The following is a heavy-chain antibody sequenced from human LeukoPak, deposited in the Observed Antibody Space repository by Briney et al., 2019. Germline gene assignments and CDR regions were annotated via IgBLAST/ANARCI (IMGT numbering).Heavy chain of an antibody. Sequence: GASVKVSCKASGYTFTSYDINWVRQATGQGLEWMGWMNPNSGNTGCAQKFQGRVTMTRNTSISTAYMELSSLRSEDTAVYYCARGSSGTKGYYFDYWGQGTLVTVSS. CDR2: MNPNSGNT. CDR1: GYTFTSYD. J-gene: IGHJ4*02. CDR3: ARGSSGTKGYYFDY. V-gene: IGHV1-8*01. D-gene: IGHD3-22*01.